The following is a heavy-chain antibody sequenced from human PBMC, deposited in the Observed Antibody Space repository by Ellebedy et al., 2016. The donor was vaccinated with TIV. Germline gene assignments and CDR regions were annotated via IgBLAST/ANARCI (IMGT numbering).Heavy chain of an antibody. CDR2: IYYSGSI. J-gene: IGHJ6*02. V-gene: IGHV4-59*11. D-gene: IGHD4-17*01. CDR1: GVSISSHY. Sequence: SETLSLTXSVSGVSISSHYWSWIRQPPGKGLEWIGYIYYSGSINYNPSLKSRVTISVDTSKNQFSLKLTSVTAADTAMYYCARLSSPDYEPYYYYGMDVWGQGTTVTLSS. CDR3: ARLSSPDYEPYYYYGMDV.